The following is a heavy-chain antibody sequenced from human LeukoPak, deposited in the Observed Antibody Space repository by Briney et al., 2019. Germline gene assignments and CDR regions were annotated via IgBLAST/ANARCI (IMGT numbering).Heavy chain of an antibody. Sequence: GGSLRLSCAASGFIFSSCGMHWVRQAPGKGLEWVAVISYDGSNKDYADSVKGRFTISRDNSKNTLYLQMNSLRAEDTAVYYRAKDGISYGSGSYCSSWGQGTLVTVSS. CDR1: GFIFSSCG. V-gene: IGHV3-30*18. CDR3: AKDGISYGSGSYCSS. D-gene: IGHD3-10*01. J-gene: IGHJ5*02. CDR2: ISYDGSNK.